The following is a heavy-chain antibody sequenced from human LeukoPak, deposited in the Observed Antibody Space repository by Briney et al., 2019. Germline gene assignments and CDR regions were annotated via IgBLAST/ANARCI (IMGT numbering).Heavy chain of an antibody. Sequence: SETLSLTCTVSGGSISSSSYYWSWIRQPPGKGLEWIGEIDHSGGTNYNPSLKSRVTMSIDTSKDQFSLNLNSVTAADTAVYYCARDPFECSATSCYHNSWGQGTLVTVSS. CDR2: IDHSGGT. D-gene: IGHD2-2*01. J-gene: IGHJ4*02. CDR3: ARDPFECSATSCYHNS. CDR1: GGSISSSSYY. V-gene: IGHV4-39*07.